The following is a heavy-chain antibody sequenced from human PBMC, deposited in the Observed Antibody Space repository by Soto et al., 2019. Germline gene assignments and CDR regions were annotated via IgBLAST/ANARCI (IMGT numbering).Heavy chain of an antibody. J-gene: IGHJ4*02. CDR2: INPNSGGT. CDR1: GYTFTGFY. Sequence: ASVKVSCKASGYTFTGFYMHWVRQVPGQGLEWMGWINPNSGGTNSTQKFQGWVTMTRDTSTSTAYMELSRLRSDDTAVYYCATSRARIAVAGETDYYFDYCGQGTILTVYS. V-gene: IGHV1-2*04. CDR3: ATSRARIAVAGETDYYFDY. D-gene: IGHD6-19*01.